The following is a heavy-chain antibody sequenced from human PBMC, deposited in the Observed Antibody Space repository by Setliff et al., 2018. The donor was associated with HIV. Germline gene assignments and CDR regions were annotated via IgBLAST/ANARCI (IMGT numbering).Heavy chain of an antibody. CDR1: GGSISSGVYY. D-gene: IGHD1-26*01. CDR2: IYHSGST. CDR3: ARRSGWELRYFDY. V-gene: IGHV4-30-4*08. J-gene: IGHJ4*02. Sequence: SETLSLTCTVSGGSISSGVYYWSWIRLHPGKGLEWIGYIYHSGSTYYNPSLKSRVTISVDTSKNQFSLKLSSVTAADTAVYYCARRSGWELRYFDYWGQGTLVTVSS.